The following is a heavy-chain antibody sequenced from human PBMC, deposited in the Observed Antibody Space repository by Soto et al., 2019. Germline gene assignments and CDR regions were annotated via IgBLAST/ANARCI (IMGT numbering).Heavy chain of an antibody. J-gene: IGHJ6*03. CDR2: IYYSGST. CDR3: ARAYYYYMDV. CDR1: GGSISSYC. Sequence: SETLSLTCTVSGGSISSYCWSWIRQPPGKGLEWIGYIYYSGSTNYNPSLKSRVTISVDTSKNQFSLKLSSVTAADTAVYYCARAYYYYMDVWGKGTTVTVSS. V-gene: IGHV4-59*01.